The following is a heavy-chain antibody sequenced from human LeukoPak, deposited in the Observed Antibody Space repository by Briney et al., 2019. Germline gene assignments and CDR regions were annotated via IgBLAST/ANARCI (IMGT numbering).Heavy chain of an antibody. Sequence: GESPKISCKGSGYSFTSYWIGWVRQMPGKGLEWMGIIYPGDSDTRYSPSFQGQVTISVDKSISTAYLQWSSLKASDTAMYYCARHKSGGSYYTALRVAFDIWGQGTMVTVSS. CDR2: IYPGDSDT. CDR1: GYSFTSYW. CDR3: ARHKSGGSYYTALRVAFDI. D-gene: IGHD1-26*01. J-gene: IGHJ3*02. V-gene: IGHV5-51*01.